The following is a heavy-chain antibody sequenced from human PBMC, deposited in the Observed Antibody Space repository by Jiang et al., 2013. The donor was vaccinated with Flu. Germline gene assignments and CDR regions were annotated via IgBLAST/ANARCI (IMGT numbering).Heavy chain of an antibody. CDR1: GGSISGSY. CDR3: ARLNRGWIDP. CDR2: VYYTGST. V-gene: IGHV4-59*08. J-gene: IGHJ5*02. Sequence: SLTCTVSGGSISGSYWIWIRQPPGKGLEYIGDVYYTGSTNYNPSLKSRLIISVDTSKNQFSLRLSSVTAADTAVYYCARLNRGWIDPWGQGTLVTVSS.